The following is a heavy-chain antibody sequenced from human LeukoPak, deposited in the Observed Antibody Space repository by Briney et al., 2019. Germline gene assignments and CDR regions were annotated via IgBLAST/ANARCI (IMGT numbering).Heavy chain of an antibody. D-gene: IGHD6-6*01. CDR1: ADTFTNNY. CDR3: ARTAARRFDY. Sequence: GASVKVSCKASADTFTNNYIHWVRQAPGHGLEWMGFVNPRDSSTAYAQTFRGRVAMTRDTSTSTVYMELSSLRSDDTAVYYCARTAARRFDYWGQGTLVTVSS. CDR2: VNPRDSST. J-gene: IGHJ4*02. V-gene: IGHV1-46*01.